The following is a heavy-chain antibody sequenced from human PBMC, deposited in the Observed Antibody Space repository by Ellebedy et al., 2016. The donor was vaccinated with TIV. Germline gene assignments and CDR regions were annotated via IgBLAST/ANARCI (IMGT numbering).Heavy chain of an antibody. J-gene: IGHJ2*01. CDR2: IWYDGSNK. Sequence: PGGSLRLSCAASGFTFSSYGMHWVRQAPGKGLEWVAVIWYDGSNKYYADSVKGRFTISRDNSKNTLYLQMNSLRAEDTAVYSCARDLGPTVTTWCFDLWGRGTLVTVSS. CDR1: GFTFSSYG. CDR3: ARDLGPTVTTWCFDL. V-gene: IGHV3-33*01. D-gene: IGHD4-17*01.